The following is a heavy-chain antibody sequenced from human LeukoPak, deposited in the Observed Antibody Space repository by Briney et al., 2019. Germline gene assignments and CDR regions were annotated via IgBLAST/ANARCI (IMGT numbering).Heavy chain of an antibody. CDR3: ARMSTSWRIFDY. Sequence: SETLSLTCAVSGGSITSSHWWSWVRQPPGKGLEWIGEIYHSESTNYNPSLQSRVSISVDKSKNQFSLRLSSVTAADTALYYCARMSTSWRIFDYWGQGTLVTVSS. CDR2: IYHSEST. J-gene: IGHJ4*02. CDR1: GGSITSSHW. D-gene: IGHD2-2*01. V-gene: IGHV4-4*02.